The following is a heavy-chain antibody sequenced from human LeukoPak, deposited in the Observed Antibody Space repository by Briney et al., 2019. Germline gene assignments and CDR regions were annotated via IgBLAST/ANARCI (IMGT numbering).Heavy chain of an antibody. J-gene: IGHJ5*02. CDR1: GGSIRSYY. Sequence: PSETLSLTCTVSGGSIRSYYWSWIRQPPGKGLEWIGEINHSGSTNYNPSLKSRVTISVDTSKNQFSLKLSSVTAADTAVYYCARGWGVVVIRWFDPWGQGTLVTVSS. V-gene: IGHV4-34*01. CDR2: INHSGST. CDR3: ARGWGVVVIRWFDP. D-gene: IGHD3-22*01.